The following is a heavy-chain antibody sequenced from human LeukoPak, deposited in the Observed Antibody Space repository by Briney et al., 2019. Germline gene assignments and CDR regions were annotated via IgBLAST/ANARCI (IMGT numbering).Heavy chain of an antibody. V-gene: IGHV3-21*01. D-gene: IGHD3-10*01. CDR1: GFTFSSYS. CDR2: ISSSSSYI. Sequence: GGSLRLSCAASGFTFSSYSMNWVRQAPGKGLEWVSSISSSSSYIYYADSVKGRFTISRDNAKNSLYLQMNSLRAEDTAVFYCARDGTYRGYYYYGMDVWGQGTTVTVSS. CDR3: ARDGTYRGYYYYGMDV. J-gene: IGHJ6*02.